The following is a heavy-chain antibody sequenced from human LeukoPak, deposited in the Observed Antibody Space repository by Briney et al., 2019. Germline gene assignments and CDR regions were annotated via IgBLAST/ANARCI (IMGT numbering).Heavy chain of an antibody. J-gene: IGHJ6*02. CDR3: ATYVKWAAGDV. D-gene: IGHD1-26*01. CDR1: GFTFSKTW. V-gene: IGHV3-7*01. Sequence: GALRLSSLGSGFTFSKTWMMWVRRAPGPRLGWVANINQDEGPISYVDSVKGRFTISRDNAKNSQFLQMNSLRAEDTAIYYCATYVKWAAGDVWGQGTTVSVSS. CDR2: INQDEGPI.